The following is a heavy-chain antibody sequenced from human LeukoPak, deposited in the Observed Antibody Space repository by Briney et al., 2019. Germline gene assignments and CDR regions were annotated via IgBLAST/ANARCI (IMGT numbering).Heavy chain of an antibody. D-gene: IGHD3-22*01. CDR3: AANYYDSSGYRPEFDY. J-gene: IGHJ4*02. Sequence: GGSLRLSCAASGFTVGSNYMSWVRQAPGKGLEWVSVIYSGGSTYYADSVKGRFTISRDNSKNTLYLQMNSLRAEDTAVYYCAANYYDSSGYRPEFDYWGQGTLVTVSS. CDR1: GFTVGSNY. V-gene: IGHV3-66*01. CDR2: IYSGGST.